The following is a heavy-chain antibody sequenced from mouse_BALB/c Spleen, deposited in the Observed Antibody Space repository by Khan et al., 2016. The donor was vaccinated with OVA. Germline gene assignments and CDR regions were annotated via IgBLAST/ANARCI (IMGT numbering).Heavy chain of an antibody. CDR3: ARDGSRYNYAMDY. D-gene: IGHD2-3*01. CDR1: GYSITSDYA. CDR2: INYSGST. J-gene: IGHJ4*01. V-gene: IGHV3-2*02. Sequence: VQLKQSGPGLVNPSQSLSLTCTVTGYSITSDYAWNWIRQFPGNKLEWMGYINYSGSTNYNPALKSRISITRDTSKNQFFLQLNSVTTEDTATYYCARDGSRYNYAMDYWGQGTPVTVSS.